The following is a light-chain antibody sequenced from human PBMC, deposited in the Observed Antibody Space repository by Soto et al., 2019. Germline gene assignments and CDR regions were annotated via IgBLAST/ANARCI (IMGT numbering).Light chain of an antibody. CDR3: QQRSNWLT. V-gene: IGKV3-11*01. CDR1: QSVSSY. Sequence: IVLTQSPANLSLSPGERATLSCRASQSVSSYLAWYQQKPGQAPRLLIYDASNRATGIPARFSGSGSGTDFTLTISSIAPEDFAVDYCQQRSNWLTFGGGTKVDIK. J-gene: IGKJ4*01. CDR2: DAS.